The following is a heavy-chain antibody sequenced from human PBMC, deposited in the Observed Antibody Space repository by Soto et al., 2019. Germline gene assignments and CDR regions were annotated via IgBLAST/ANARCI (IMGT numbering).Heavy chain of an antibody. CDR1: GGSISSGGYS. J-gene: IGHJ4*02. CDR3: ARVPDY. D-gene: IGHD2-2*01. V-gene: IGHV4-30-2*01. Sequence: PSETLSLTCAVSGGSISSGGYSWSWIRQPPGKGLEWIGYMYHSGSTYYNPSLKSRVTISIDRYNNQFSLKLSSVTAADTAVYYCARVPDYRGQGILVTVS. CDR2: MYHSGST.